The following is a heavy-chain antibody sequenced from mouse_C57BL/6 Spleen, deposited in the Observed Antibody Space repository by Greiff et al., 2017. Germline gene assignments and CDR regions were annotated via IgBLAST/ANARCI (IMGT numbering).Heavy chain of an antibody. CDR2: ISSGGSYT. CDR1: GFTFSSYG. V-gene: IGHV5-6*02. Sequence: DVKLQESGGDLVKPGGSLKLSCAASGFTFSSYGMSWVRQTPDKRLEWVATISSGGSYTYYPASVKGRFTISRDNAKNTLYLQQSSLKSMDTALYYSARHVYYANSYEHYFDYWGEGTTLTVSS. D-gene: IGHD1-1*01. CDR3: ARHVYYANSYEHYFDY. J-gene: IGHJ2*01.